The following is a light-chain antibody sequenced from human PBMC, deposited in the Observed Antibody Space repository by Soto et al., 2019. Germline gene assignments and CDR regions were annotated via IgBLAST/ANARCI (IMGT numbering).Light chain of an antibody. CDR2: GAS. CDR3: QLYGSSPRLS. CDR1: QSLNSNF. Sequence: DIVLTQSPGTLSLSRGERATLSCRASQSLNSNFLAWYQQKPGQAPRLLIFGASSRATDIPDRFSGSGSGTDFTLTISRLEPEEFAVYYCQLYGSSPRLSFGGGTKVEIK. V-gene: IGKV3-20*01. J-gene: IGKJ4*02.